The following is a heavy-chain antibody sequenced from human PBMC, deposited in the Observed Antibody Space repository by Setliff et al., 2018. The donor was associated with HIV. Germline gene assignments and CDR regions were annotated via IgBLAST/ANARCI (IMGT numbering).Heavy chain of an antibody. J-gene: IGHJ6*02. Sequence: SETLSLTCTVPGGSINDQYFSWIRQPPGKGLEWIGSIDYSESTKYNPSLNSRGTISLDTSKRELSLKLTSVTAADTAVYYCARHNVITYGGPLFDYYYYGMDVWGHGTTVTVSS. CDR2: IDYSEST. V-gene: IGHV4-59*11. CDR3: ARHNVITYGGPLFDYYYYGMDV. CDR1: GGSINDQY. D-gene: IGHD3-16*01.